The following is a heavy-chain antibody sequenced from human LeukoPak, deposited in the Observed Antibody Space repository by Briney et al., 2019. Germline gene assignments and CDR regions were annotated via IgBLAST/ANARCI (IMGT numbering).Heavy chain of an antibody. D-gene: IGHD6-19*01. CDR2: IYDSGST. J-gene: IGHJ4*02. V-gene: IGHV4-59*08. CDR3: ARQTASGWYPFDH. CDR1: GGSISISF. Sequence: SETLSLTCTVSGGSISISFWSWIRQPPGKGLDWIGYIYDSGSTNYNPSLKSRVTMSIDTSKNQFSLKLTSVTAADTAVYYCARQTASGWYPFDHWGQGTLVTVSS.